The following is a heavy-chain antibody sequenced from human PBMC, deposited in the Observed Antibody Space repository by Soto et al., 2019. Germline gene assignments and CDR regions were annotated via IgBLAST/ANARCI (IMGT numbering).Heavy chain of an antibody. CDR3: ARETIAAAGQYYFDY. Sequence: QVQLVESGGGVVQPGRSLRLSCAASGFTFSSYGMHWVRQAPGKGLEWVAVIWYDGSNKYYADSVKGRFTISRDNSKNTLYLQMNSLRAEDTAAYYCARETIAAAGQYYFDYWGQGTLVTVSS. CDR2: IWYDGSNK. V-gene: IGHV3-33*01. J-gene: IGHJ4*02. D-gene: IGHD6-13*01. CDR1: GFTFSSYG.